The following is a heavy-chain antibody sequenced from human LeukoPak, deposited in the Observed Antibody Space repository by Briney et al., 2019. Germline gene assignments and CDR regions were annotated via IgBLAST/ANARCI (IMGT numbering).Heavy chain of an antibody. D-gene: IGHD4-17*01. Sequence: SVKVSCKASGGTFSSYAISWVRQAPGQGLEWMGRIIPIFGTANYAQKFQGRVTITTDESTSTAYMELSSLRSEDTAVYYCARANKDYGDYGDPDAFDIWGQGTMVTVSS. CDR2: IIPIFGTA. CDR1: GGTFSSYA. J-gene: IGHJ3*02. CDR3: ARANKDYGDYGDPDAFDI. V-gene: IGHV1-69*05.